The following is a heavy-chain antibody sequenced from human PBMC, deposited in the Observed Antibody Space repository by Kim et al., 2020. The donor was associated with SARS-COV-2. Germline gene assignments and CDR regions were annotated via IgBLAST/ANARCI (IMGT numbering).Heavy chain of an antibody. CDR2: IYYSGST. J-gene: IGHJ6*02. V-gene: IGHV4-59*01. CDR3: ARERRGLGLDSSGYYYGNYYYYGMDV. Sequence: SETLSLTCTVSGGSISSYYWSWIRQPPGKGLEWIGYIYYSGSTNYNPSLKSRVTISVDTSKNQFSLKLSSVTAADTAVYYCARERRGLGLDSSGYYYGNYYYYGMDVWGQGTTVTVSS. D-gene: IGHD3-22*01. CDR1: GGSISSYY.